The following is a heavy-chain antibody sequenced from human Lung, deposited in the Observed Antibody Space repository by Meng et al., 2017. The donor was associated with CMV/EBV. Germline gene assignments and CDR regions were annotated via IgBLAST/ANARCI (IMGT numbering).Heavy chain of an antibody. CDR3: ARGSYLAVEG. V-gene: IGHV4-59*01. Sequence: RVSGPALVKPSETLTPTCTVSGGSINSYYWSWIRQPPGQGLEWLGYFYYRGNSNYNPSLKSRVTISVDTSKNLFSLNLTSVTAADAALYYCARGSYLAVEGWGLGTLVTVSS. CDR2: FYYRGNS. D-gene: IGHD2-21*01. CDR1: GGSINSYY. J-gene: IGHJ4*02.